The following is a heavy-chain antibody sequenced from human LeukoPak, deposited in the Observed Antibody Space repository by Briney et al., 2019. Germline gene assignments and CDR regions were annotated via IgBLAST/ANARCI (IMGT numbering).Heavy chain of an antibody. CDR3: ASDTYDILTGADDAFDI. V-gene: IGHV4-34*01. CDR2: INHSGST. D-gene: IGHD3-9*01. Sequence: PSETLSLTCAVYGGSFSGYYWSWIRQPPGKGLEWIGEINHSGSTNYNPSLKSRVTISVDTSKNQFSLKLSSVTAADTAVYYCASDTYDILTGADDAFDIWGQGTMVTVSS. CDR1: GGSFSGYY. J-gene: IGHJ3*02.